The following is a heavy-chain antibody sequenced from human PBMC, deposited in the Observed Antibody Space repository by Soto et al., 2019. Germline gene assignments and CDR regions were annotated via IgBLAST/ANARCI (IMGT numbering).Heavy chain of an antibody. CDR1: GYTFTTYD. CDR3: ARQDGYSYGYYFVY. CDR2: INPNSGGT. V-gene: IGHV1-2*04. Sequence: ASVKVSCKASGYTFTTYDIDWVRQATGQGLEWMGWINPNSGGTNYAQKFQGWVTMTRDTSISTAYMELSRLRSDDTAVYYCARQDGYSYGYYFVYWGQGTLVTVSS. D-gene: IGHD5-18*01. J-gene: IGHJ4*02.